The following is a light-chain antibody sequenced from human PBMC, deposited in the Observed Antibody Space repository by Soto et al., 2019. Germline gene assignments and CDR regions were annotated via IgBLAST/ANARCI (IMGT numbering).Light chain of an antibody. CDR2: GAS. CDR1: QSVSST. CDR3: QQYNNWPPWT. V-gene: IGKV3-15*01. Sequence: ELVMTQSPATLSVSPGERANLSCRASQSVSSTLAWYQQKPGQAPRLLIYGASTRATGIPARFSGSGSGTEFTLTISSLQSEDFAVYYCQQYNNWPPWTFGQGTKVDIK. J-gene: IGKJ1*01.